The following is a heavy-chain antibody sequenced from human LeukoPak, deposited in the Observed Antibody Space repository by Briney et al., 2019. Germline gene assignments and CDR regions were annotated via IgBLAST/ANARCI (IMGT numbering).Heavy chain of an antibody. V-gene: IGHV1-46*01. CDR2: INPSGGST. Sequence: ASVKVSCKASGYTFTSYYMHWVRQAPGQGLEWMGIINPSGGSTSYAQKFQGRVTMTRDMSTSTVYMELSSLRSEDTAVYYCARDQVVPAAMGGNFDYWGQGTLVTVSS. CDR3: ARDQVVPAAMGGNFDY. J-gene: IGHJ4*02. CDR1: GYTFTSYY. D-gene: IGHD2-2*01.